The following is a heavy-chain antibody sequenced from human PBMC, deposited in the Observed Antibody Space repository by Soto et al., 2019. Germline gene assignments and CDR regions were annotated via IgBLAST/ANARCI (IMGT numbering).Heavy chain of an antibody. CDR3: ARGLHNEWELLPPNWFDP. V-gene: IGHV4-30-4*01. J-gene: IGHJ5*02. D-gene: IGHD1-26*01. Sequence: PSETLSLTCTVSGGSISSGDYYWSWIRQPPGKGLEWIGYIYYSGSTYYNPSLKSRVTISVDTSKNQFSLKLSSVTAADTAVYYCARGLHNEWELLPPNWFDPWGQGTLVTVSS. CDR1: GGSISSGDYY. CDR2: IYYSGST.